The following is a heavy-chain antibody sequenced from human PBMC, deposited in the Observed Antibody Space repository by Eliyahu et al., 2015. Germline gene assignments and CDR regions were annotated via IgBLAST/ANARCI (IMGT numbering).Heavy chain of an antibody. D-gene: IGHD5-12*01. CDR2: INHKSYTK. J-gene: IGHJ4*02. CDR1: GFTFEDSA. V-gene: IGHV3-9*01. CDR3: VRGTPADVVAXMLDY. Sequence: EVQLVESGGGLVQPGRSLILSCIASGFTFEDSAMHWVRQAPGKGLEWVSGINHKSYTKGYADSVKGRLTISRDNARNSLYLQMNSLRPEDTALYYCVRGTPADVVAXMLDYWGQGTLVTVSS.